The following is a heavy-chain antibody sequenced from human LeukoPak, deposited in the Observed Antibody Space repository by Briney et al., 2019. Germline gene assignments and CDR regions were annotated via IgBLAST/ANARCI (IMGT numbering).Heavy chain of an antibody. CDR2: ISYDGSNK. CDR3: ARERAAAGYFDY. D-gene: IGHD6-13*01. Sequence: GGSLRLSCAASGFTFSSYAMHWVRQAPGKGLEWVAVISYDGSNKYYADSVKGRFTISRDNSKNTLYLQMNSLRAEDTAVYYCARERAAAGYFDYWGQGTLDTVSS. V-gene: IGHV3-30*04. CDR1: GFTFSSYA. J-gene: IGHJ4*02.